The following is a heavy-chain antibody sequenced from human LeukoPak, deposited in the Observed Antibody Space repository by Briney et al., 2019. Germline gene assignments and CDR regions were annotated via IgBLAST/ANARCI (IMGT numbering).Heavy chain of an antibody. J-gene: IGHJ4*02. CDR3: AREGIAAAGNFDY. D-gene: IGHD6-13*01. CDR1: GGSISSSSYY. V-gene: IGHV4-39*07. Sequence: SETLSLTCTVSGGSISSSSYYWGWIRQPPGKGLEWIGSIYYSGSTYYNPSLKSRVTISVDTSKNQFSLKLSSVTAADTAVYYCAREGIAAAGNFDYWGQGTLVTVSS. CDR2: IYYSGST.